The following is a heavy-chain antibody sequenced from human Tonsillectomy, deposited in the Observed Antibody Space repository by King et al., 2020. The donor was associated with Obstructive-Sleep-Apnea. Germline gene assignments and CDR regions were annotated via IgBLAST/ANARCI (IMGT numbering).Heavy chain of an antibody. D-gene: IGHD6-13*01. CDR1: GVTFSSYA. CDR2: IIPILGIA. J-gene: IGHJ4*02. Sequence: VQLVQSGAEVKKPGSSVKVSCKASGVTFSSYAISWVRQAPGQGLEWMGGIIPILGIANYAQKFQGRVTITADKSTSTANMELSSLRSEDTAVYYCARDRIAAGGDNFDYWGQGTLVTVSS. V-gene: IGHV1-69*10. CDR3: ARDRIAAGGDNFDY.